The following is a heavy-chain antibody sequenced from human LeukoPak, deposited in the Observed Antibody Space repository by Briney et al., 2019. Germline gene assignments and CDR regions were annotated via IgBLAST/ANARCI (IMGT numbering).Heavy chain of an antibody. CDR2: IYYTGST. CDR1: GTSISSLY. CDR3: ARHRAYSSSSPFDY. J-gene: IGHJ4*02. Sequence: PSETLSLTCSVFGTSISSLYWSWIRQPPGKGLEWIGYIYYTGSTNYNPSLKSPVTIFVDTSKNQFSLRLGSVTAADTAVYFCARHRAYSSSSPFDYWGQGTLVTVSS. D-gene: IGHD6-6*01. V-gene: IGHV4-59*08.